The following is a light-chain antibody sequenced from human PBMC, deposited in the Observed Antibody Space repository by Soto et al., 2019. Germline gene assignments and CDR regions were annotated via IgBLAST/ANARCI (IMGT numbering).Light chain of an antibody. CDR1: SSNIESNT. Sequence: QSVLTQPPSASGTPGQRVTISCSGSSSNIESNTVTWYQQLPGTAPKLVIYSNYDRPSGVPDRFSGSTSGTSASLVIRGLQSEDEADYYCAACDDILNGYVFGDGTKVTVL. J-gene: IGLJ1*01. CDR2: SNY. CDR3: AACDDILNGYV. V-gene: IGLV1-44*01.